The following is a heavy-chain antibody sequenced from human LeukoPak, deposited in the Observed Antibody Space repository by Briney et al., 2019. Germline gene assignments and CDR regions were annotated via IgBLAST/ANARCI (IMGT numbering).Heavy chain of an antibody. CDR1: GFTFSSYS. CDR2: ISSSSSYI. D-gene: IGHD3-10*01. J-gene: IGHJ4*02. Sequence: GGSLRLSCAASGFTFSSYSMNWVRQAPGKGLEWVSSISSSSSYIYYADSVKGRFTISRDNAKNSLYLQMNSLRAEDTAVYYCARDEGAVTMVRGVIHWGQGTLVTVSS. CDR3: ARDEGAVTMVRGVIH. V-gene: IGHV3-21*01.